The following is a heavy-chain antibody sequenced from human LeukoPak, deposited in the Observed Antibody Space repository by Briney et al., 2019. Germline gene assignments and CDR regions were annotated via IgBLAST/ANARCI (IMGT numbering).Heavy chain of an antibody. CDR1: GVTFTTYW. V-gene: IGHV3-74*01. Sequence: GGSLRLSCAASGVTFTTYWMHWVRQVPGKGLVWVARIKGDGSSTRHADSMKGRFTISRDNSKNTLYLQMNSLRAEDTAVYYCARDSTVAVAWFDYWGQGTLVTVSS. D-gene: IGHD6-19*01. CDR2: IKGDGSST. CDR3: ARDSTVAVAWFDY. J-gene: IGHJ4*02.